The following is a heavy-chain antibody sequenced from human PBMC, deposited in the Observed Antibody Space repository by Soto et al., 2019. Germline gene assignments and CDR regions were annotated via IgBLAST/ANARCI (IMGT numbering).Heavy chain of an antibody. Sequence: GGSLRLSCAPSGFSFSSYAMHWVRQAPGKGLEWVAVISHDGGEKYYADSVKGRLLISRDNFENTMWLQMSSLRTDDTAVYYCARGSVHIAGAGRLDYWGQGTMVTVYS. CDR3: ARGSVHIAGAGRLDY. J-gene: IGHJ4*02. V-gene: IGHV3-30*14. CDR2: ISHDGGEK. D-gene: IGHD1-26*01. CDR1: GFSFSSYA.